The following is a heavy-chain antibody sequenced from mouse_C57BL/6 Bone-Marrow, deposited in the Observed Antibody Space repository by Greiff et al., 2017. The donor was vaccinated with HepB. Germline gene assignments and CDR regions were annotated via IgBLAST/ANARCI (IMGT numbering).Heavy chain of an antibody. V-gene: IGHV1-4*01. Sequence: VQLQQSGAELARPGASVKMSCKASGYTFTSYTMHWVKQRPGQGLEWIGYINPSSGYTKYNQKFKDKATLTADKSSSTGYMQLSSLTSEDSAVYYGGREGARGFAYWGQGTLVTVSA. CDR3: GREGARGFAY. J-gene: IGHJ3*01. CDR1: GYTFTSYT. CDR2: INPSSGYT.